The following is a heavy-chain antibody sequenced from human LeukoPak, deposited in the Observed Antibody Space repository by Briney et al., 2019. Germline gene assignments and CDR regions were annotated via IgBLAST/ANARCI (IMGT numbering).Heavy chain of an antibody. V-gene: IGHV1-2*02. CDR2: INPNSGGT. J-gene: IGHJ4*02. CDR3: ARGQQTWFGELSLNY. D-gene: IGHD3-10*01. Sequence: ASVKVSCKASGYTFTDYSIHWVRQAPGQGLEWMGWINPNSGGTKNAQKFQGRVTMTRDTSISTAYMELSRLRSDDTAVYYCARGQQTWFGELSLNYWGQGTLVTVSS. CDR1: GYTFTDYS.